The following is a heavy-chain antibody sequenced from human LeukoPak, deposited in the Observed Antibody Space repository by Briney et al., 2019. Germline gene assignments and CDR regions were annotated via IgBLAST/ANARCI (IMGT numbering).Heavy chain of an antibody. CDR2: IFSHGET. J-gene: IGHJ4*02. V-gene: IGHV3-66*01. D-gene: IGHD2-8*01. Sequence: GGSLRLSCAASGFTVCNNYMNWVRQAPGKGLEWVSLIFSHGETSYADSVKGRFIISRDNSKNTLYLQMNGLRVEDTAVYYCARDPPAVSINTYAWGRGTLVTVSS. CDR3: ARDPPAVSINTYA. CDR1: GFTVCNNY.